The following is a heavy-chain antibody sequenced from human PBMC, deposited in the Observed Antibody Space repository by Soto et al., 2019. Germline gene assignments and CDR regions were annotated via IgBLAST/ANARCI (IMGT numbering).Heavy chain of an antibody. CDR1: GGSISSYY. V-gene: IGHV4-59*08. CDR2: ISYTGNT. D-gene: IGHD1-7*01. Sequence: SETLSLTCTVSGGSISSYYWSWIRQPPGKGLEWIGYISYTGNTIYSPSLRSRVTISVDTSKNQLSLKLNSVTAADTAVYYCARHELTAYFNYWGQGTLVTVSS. J-gene: IGHJ4*02. CDR3: ARHELTAYFNY.